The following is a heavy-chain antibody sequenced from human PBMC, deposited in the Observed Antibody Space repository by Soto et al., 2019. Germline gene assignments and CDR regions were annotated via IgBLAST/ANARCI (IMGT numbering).Heavy chain of an antibody. CDR3: TTRCSYGFWYFDY. V-gene: IGHV3-15*07. CDR1: GFTFSNAW. J-gene: IGHJ4*02. CDR2: IKSKTDGGTT. Sequence: EVQLVESGGGLVKPGGSLRLSCAASGFTFSNAWMNWVRQAPGKGLEWVGRIKSKTDGGTTDYAAPVKGRFTISRDDSKNTLYLQMNSLKTEDTAVYYCTTRCSYGFWYFDYWGQGTLVTVSS. D-gene: IGHD5-18*01.